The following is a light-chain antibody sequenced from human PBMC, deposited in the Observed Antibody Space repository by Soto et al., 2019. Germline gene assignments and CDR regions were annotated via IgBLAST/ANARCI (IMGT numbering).Light chain of an antibody. CDR3: QQYGSSPHT. CDR1: QSVSSSY. CDR2: GAS. V-gene: IGKV3-20*01. Sequence: EIVLTQSPGTLSLSPGERATLSCRVSQSVSSSYLAWYQHKPGQAPRLLTYGASSRATGIPDRFSGSGSGTDFTLTISRLEPEDFAVYYCQQYGSSPHTFGQGTKLEIK. J-gene: IGKJ2*01.